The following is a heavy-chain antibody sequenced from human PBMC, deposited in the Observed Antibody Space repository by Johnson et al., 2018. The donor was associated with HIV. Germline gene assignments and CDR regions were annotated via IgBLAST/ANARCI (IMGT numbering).Heavy chain of an antibody. Sequence: QVQLVESGGGVVQPGRSLRLSCAASGFTFSNYGMHWVRQAPGKGLEWVAVTWFDGSNKYYSDSVKGRFTISRDNSKSTLYLQMNSLRAEDTAVYYCAKVAVATAAGGVALDIWGPGTMVTVSS. V-gene: IGHV3-33*06. D-gene: IGHD6-13*01. J-gene: IGHJ3*02. CDR1: GFTFSNYG. CDR2: TWFDGSNK. CDR3: AKVAVATAAGGVALDI.